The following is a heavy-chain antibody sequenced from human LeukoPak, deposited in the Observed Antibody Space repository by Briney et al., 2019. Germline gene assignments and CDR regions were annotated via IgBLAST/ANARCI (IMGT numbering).Heavy chain of an antibody. CDR1: GFTFNNYW. D-gene: IGHD6-19*01. J-gene: IGHJ4*02. Sequence: GGSLRLSCAASGFTFNNYWMHWVRQAPGKGLVWVSRINSDGSRTNYADSVKGRFTTSRDNAKKTLYLQMNSLRAEDTAVYYCARSLSGWYNWGQGTLVTVSS. V-gene: IGHV3-74*01. CDR2: INSDGSRT. CDR3: ARSLSGWYN.